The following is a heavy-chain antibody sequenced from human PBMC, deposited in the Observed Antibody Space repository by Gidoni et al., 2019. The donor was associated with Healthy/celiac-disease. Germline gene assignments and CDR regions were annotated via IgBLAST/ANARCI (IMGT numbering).Heavy chain of an antibody. CDR3: ARDSPEGGAFDI. Sequence: EVQLVASGGGLVKPGGSLRLSCAASGFTFSSYSMNWVRQAPGKGLEWISSISSSSSYIYYADSVKGRFTISRDNAKNSLYLKMNSLRAEDTAVYYCARDSPEGGAFDIWGQGTMVTVSS. J-gene: IGHJ3*02. D-gene: IGHD2-15*01. CDR2: ISSSSSYI. CDR1: GFTFSSYS. V-gene: IGHV3-21*01.